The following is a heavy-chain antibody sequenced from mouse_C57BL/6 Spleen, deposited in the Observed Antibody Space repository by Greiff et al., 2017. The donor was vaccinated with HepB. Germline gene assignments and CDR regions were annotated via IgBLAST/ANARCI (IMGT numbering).Heavy chain of an antibody. CDR1: GYSITSGYY. D-gene: IGHD2-4*01. J-gene: IGHJ2*01. CDR3: ARGHYDYVDY. Sequence: EVKVEESGPGLVKPSQSLSLTCSVTGYSITSGYYWNWIRQFPGNKLEWMGYISYDGSNNYNPSLKNRISITRDTSKNQFFLKLNSVTTEDTATYYCARGHYDYVDYWGQGTTLTVSS. CDR2: ISYDGSN. V-gene: IGHV3-6*01.